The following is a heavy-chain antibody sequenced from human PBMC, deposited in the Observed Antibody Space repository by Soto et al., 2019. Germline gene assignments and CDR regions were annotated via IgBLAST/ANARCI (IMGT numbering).Heavy chain of an antibody. CDR2: ISGSGGST. J-gene: IGHJ6*02. D-gene: IGHD1-26*01. CDR1: GFTFSSYA. CDR3: AKDLMLGATSPYYYYGMDV. Sequence: VQLLESGGGLVQPGGSLRLSCAASGFTFSSYAMSWVRQAPGKGLEWVSAISGSGGSTYYADSVKGRFTISRDNSKNTLYLQMNSLRAEDTAVYYCAKDLMLGATSPYYYYGMDVWGQGTTVTVSS. V-gene: IGHV3-23*01.